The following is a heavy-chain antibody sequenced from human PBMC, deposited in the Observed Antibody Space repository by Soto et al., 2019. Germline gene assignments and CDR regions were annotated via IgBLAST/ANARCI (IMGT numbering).Heavy chain of an antibody. J-gene: IGHJ6*02. CDR2: ISFDGSNK. V-gene: IGHV3-30-3*01. Sequence: LRLSFAASGFTFSIYALHWVRQAPGKGLEWVAVISFDGSNKFYADSVKGRFTISRDNSKNTLYVQMNSLRGEDTAVYYCARGRYCSGTSCYTHYYFGMDVWGQGTTVTVSS. D-gene: IGHD2-2*02. CDR3: ARGRYCSGTSCYTHYYFGMDV. CDR1: GFTFSIYA.